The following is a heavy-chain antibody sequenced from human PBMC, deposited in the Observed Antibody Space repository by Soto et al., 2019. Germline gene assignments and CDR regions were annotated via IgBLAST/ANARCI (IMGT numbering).Heavy chain of an antibody. J-gene: IGHJ4*02. CDR2: ISGSGSST. CDR1: GFTFSSYT. Sequence: EVQLLESGGGLVEPGGSRRLSCAASGFTFSSYTMSWVRQAPGKGLEWVSTISGSGSSTYSADSVKGRFTISRGNSKNTLYLQMNSLRVEDTAIYYCAKAWGIDYWGQGTLVTVSS. CDR3: AKAWGIDY. D-gene: IGHD7-27*01. V-gene: IGHV3-23*01.